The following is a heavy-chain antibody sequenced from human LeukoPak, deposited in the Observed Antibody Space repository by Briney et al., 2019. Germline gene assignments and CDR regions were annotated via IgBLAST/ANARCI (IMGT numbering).Heavy chain of an antibody. Sequence: SETLSLTCTVSGGSISSSSYYWGWIRPPPGKGLEWIGSLYYSRSTYYNPFLKSRVTISVDTSKNQYSLQLSSVTAADTAVYYCARRIVGATYYFDYWGQGTLVTVSS. D-gene: IGHD1-26*01. CDR2: LYYSRST. V-gene: IGHV4-39*01. CDR3: ARRIVGATYYFDY. J-gene: IGHJ4*02. CDR1: GGSISSSSYY.